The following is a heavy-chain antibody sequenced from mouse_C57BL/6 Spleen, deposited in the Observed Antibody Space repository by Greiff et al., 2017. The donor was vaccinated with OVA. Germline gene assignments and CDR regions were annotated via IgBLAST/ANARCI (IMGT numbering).Heavy chain of an antibody. CDR3: AREGIYSIYFDY. CDR2: ISDGGSYT. Sequence: EVMLVESGGGLVKPGGSLKLSCAASGFTFSSYAMSWVRQTPEKRLEWVATISDGGSYTYYPDNVKGRFTISRDNAKNNLYLQMSHLKSEDTAMYYCAREGIYSIYFDYWGQGTTLTVSS. CDR1: GFTFSSYA. J-gene: IGHJ2*01. D-gene: IGHD2-5*01. V-gene: IGHV5-4*01.